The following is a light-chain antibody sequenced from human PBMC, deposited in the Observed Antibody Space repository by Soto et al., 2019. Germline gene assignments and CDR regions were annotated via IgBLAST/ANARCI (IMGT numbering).Light chain of an antibody. CDR2: EVS. J-gene: IGKJ1*01. CDR3: RQSVYFPWT. Sequence: DVVMTQTPLSLSVTPGQPASISCKSSQSLPPSDGKTYLYWYLQKPAQPPQLLIYEVSKPFSGVPARFGGSGSGTDFTLKIGRVEAEDVGVYYCRQSVYFPWTFRQGTKVEIK. V-gene: IGKV2D-29*01. CDR1: QSLPPSDGKTY.